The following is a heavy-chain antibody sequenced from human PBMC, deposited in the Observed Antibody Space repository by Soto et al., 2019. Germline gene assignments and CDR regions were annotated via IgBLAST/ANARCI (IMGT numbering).Heavy chain of an antibody. V-gene: IGHV4-59*02. Sequence: SETLSLTCTVSDGSVSSYYWSWIRQPPGKGLEFIGYISYIGSTKYNPSLKNRVTIFRDTSKKQFSLKLTSVTAADTAVYYCARVWGGAFDIWGQGTMVTVSS. D-gene: IGHD3-10*01. CDR3: ARVWGGAFDI. CDR1: DGSVSSYY. CDR2: ISYIGST. J-gene: IGHJ3*02.